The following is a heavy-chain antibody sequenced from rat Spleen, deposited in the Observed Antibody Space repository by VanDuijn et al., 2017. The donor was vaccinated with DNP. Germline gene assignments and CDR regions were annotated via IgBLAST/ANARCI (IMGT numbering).Heavy chain of an antibody. V-gene: IGHV2-41*01. Sequence: QVQLRESGPGLVQPSQTLSLTCTVSGFSLTSNSVHWVRQPPGKGLEWMGVIWNTGGTRYNSALKSRLSISRDTSKNQVFLKMNSLQADDTGTYYCARDRVSSIPFDYWGQGVMVTVSS. CDR2: IWNTGGT. D-gene: IGHD2-1*01. CDR3: ARDRVSSIPFDY. CDR1: GFSLTSNS. J-gene: IGHJ2*01.